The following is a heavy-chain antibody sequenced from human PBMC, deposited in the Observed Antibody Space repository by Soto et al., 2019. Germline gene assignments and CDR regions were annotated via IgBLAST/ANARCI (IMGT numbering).Heavy chain of an antibody. CDR1: GGSISGYY. Sequence: SETLSLTCTVSGGSISGYYLYWIRQPPGKGLEWIAYIYYSGSANYNPSLKSRVTISVDTSKNQFSLKLRSVTAADTAVYYCARGNYFDYWGQGTLVTVSS. V-gene: IGHV4-59*01. CDR3: ARGNYFDY. CDR2: IYYSGSA. J-gene: IGHJ4*02.